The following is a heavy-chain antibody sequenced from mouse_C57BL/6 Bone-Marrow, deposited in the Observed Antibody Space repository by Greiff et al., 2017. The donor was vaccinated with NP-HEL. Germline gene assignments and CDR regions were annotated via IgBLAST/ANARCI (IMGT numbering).Heavy chain of an antibody. J-gene: IGHJ4*01. CDR3: ARFRDYEDYAMDY. CDR1: GYAFSSYW. D-gene: IGHD2-4*01. V-gene: IGHV1-80*01. CDR2: IYPGDGDT. Sequence: QVQLQQSGAELVKPGASVKISCKASGYAFSSYWMNWVKQRPGKGLEWIGQIYPGDGDTNYNGKFKGKATLTADTSSSTAYMQLSSLTSEDSAVYFCARFRDYEDYAMDYWGQGTSVTVSS.